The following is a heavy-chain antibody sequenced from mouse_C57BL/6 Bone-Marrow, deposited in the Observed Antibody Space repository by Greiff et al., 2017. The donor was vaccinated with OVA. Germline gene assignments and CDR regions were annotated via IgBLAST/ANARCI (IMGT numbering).Heavy chain of an antibody. Sequence: EVKLQQSGPELVKPGASVKISCKASGYTFTDYYMNWVKQSHGKSLEWIGDINPNNGGTSYNQKFKGKATLTVDKSSSTAYMELRSLTSEDSAVYYCARDRANWDLYYAMDYWGQGTSVTVSS. CDR2: INPNNGGT. CDR3: ARDRANWDLYYAMDY. D-gene: IGHD4-1*01. CDR1: GYTFTDYY. V-gene: IGHV1-26*01. J-gene: IGHJ4*01.